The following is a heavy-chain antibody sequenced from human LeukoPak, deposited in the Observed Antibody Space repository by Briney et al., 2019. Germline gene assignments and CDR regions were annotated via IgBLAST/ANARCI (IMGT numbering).Heavy chain of an antibody. Sequence: SETLSLTCTVSGGSISSYYWSWIRQPAGKGLEWIGRIYTSGSTNYNPSLKSRVTMSVDTSKNQFSLKLSSVTAADTAVYYCARDYDSSGYYRTDEYYFDYWGQGTLVTVSS. J-gene: IGHJ4*02. CDR3: ARDYDSSGYYRTDEYYFDY. CDR1: GGSISSYY. D-gene: IGHD3-22*01. V-gene: IGHV4-4*07. CDR2: IYTSGST.